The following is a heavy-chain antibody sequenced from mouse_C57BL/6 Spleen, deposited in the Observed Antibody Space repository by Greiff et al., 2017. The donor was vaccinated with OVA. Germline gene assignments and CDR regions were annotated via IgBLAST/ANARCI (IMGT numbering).Heavy chain of an antibody. D-gene: IGHD2-4*01. Sequence: VQLQQSGPVLVKPGASVKMSCKASGYTFTDYYMNWVKQSHGKSLEWIGVINPYNGGTSYNQKFKGKATLTVDKSSSTAYMERNSLTSEDSAVYYSARHYDYDVHLAYWGQGTLVTVSA. CDR1: GYTFTDYY. V-gene: IGHV1-19*01. J-gene: IGHJ3*01. CDR2: INPYNGGT. CDR3: ARHYDYDVHLAY.